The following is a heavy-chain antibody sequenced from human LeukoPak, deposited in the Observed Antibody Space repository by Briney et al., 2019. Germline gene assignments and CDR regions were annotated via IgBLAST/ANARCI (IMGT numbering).Heavy chain of an antibody. D-gene: IGHD2-2*01. CDR2: ISSGSGYI. Sequence: PGGSLRLSCAASGFTFSSYSVNWLRQAPGKGLEWVSSISSGSGYIYYSDSVKSRFTISRDNAKNSLYLQMSSLGAEDTAVYYCARLACSTSCYEIDYWGQGTLVTVSS. CDR3: ARLACSTSCYEIDY. CDR1: GFTFSSYS. V-gene: IGHV3-21*01. J-gene: IGHJ4*02.